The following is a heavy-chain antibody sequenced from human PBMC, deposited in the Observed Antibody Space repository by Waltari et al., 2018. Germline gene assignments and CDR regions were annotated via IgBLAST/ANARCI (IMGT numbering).Heavy chain of an antibody. J-gene: IGHJ6*02. CDR1: GGTFSSYT. D-gene: IGHD1-20*01. CDR2: IIPSLGIA. CDR3: AREFISGYYYDGMDV. V-gene: IGHV1-69*08. Sequence: QVQLVQSGAEVKKPGSSVKVSCKASGGTFSSYTISWVRQDPGQGLEWMGRIIPSLGIAKYAPKFQGRVTITADKSTSTAYMELSSLRSEYTAVYYCAREFISGYYYDGMDVWGQGTTVTVSS.